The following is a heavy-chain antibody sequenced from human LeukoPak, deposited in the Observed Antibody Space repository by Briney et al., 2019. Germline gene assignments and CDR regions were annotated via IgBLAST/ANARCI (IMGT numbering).Heavy chain of an antibody. CDR3: ARVGIYYDTSGHSWPHYFDP. V-gene: IGHV4-39*07. J-gene: IGHJ5*02. D-gene: IGHD3-22*01. Sequence: SETLSLTCTVSGGSIRSSSYFWGWIRQPPGKGLEWIASIYYSGITYYNLSLKSRVTISVEMSKNQFSLKLSSVTAADTAVYYCARVGIYYDTSGHSWPHYFDPWGQGTLVTVSS. CDR2: IYYSGIT. CDR1: GGSIRSSSYF.